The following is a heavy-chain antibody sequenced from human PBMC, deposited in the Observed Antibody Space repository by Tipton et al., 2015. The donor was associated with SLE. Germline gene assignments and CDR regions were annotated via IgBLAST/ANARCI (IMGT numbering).Heavy chain of an antibody. J-gene: IGHJ4*02. CDR3: AKDADYGDRLDY. D-gene: IGHD4-17*01. V-gene: IGHV3-33*06. CDR2: IWYDGSNK. CDR1: GFTFSSYG. Sequence: SLRLSCAASGFTFSSYGMHWVRQAPGKGLEWVAVIWYDGSNKYYADSVKGRFTISRDNSKNTLYLQMNSLRAEDTAVYYCAKDADYGDRLDYWGQGTRSPSPQ.